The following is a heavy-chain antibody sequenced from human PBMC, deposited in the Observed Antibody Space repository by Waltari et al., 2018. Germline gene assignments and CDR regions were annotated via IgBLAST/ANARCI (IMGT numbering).Heavy chain of an antibody. Sequence: QVQLVQSGAEVKKPGASVKVSCKASGYTFTGYYMHWVRQAPGQGLEWMGLINRSGVGTNSAQKVKGRVTRTGDTSISTAYMELGRLRSDDTAVYYCAREVLSSWSGSNYGMDVWGQGTTVTVSS. CDR3: AREVLSSWSGSNYGMDV. CDR1: GYTFTGYY. D-gene: IGHD3-3*01. CDR2: INRSGVGT. V-gene: IGHV1-2*02. J-gene: IGHJ6*02.